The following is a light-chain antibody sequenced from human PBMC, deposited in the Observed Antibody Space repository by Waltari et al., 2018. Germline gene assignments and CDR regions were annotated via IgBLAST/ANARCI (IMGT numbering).Light chain of an antibody. V-gene: IGKV3-15*01. CDR3: QQYYHWVA. J-gene: IGKJ4*01. Sequence: EIVMTQSPATLSVSPGERATLSCRASDRVSSNVAWYQQKPGQAPRLLIYGASTRATGVPAKFRGSGSGTDFTLTISSLQSEDFAVYYCQQYYHWVAFGGGTWVQIK. CDR1: DRVSSN. CDR2: GAS.